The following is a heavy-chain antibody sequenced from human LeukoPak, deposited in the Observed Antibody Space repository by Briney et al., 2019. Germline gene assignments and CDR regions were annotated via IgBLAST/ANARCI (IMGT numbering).Heavy chain of an antibody. V-gene: IGHV1-8*01. CDR2: MNPNSGNT. CDR3: ARGPSGYEGNDY. CDR1: GYTFTSYD. J-gene: IGHJ4*02. Sequence: ASVKVSCKASGYTFTSYDINWVRQATGQGLEWMGWMNPNSGNTGYAQKFQGRVTMTRNTSISTAYMELSSLRSVDTAVYYCARGPSGYEGNDYWGQGTLVTVSS. D-gene: IGHD5-12*01.